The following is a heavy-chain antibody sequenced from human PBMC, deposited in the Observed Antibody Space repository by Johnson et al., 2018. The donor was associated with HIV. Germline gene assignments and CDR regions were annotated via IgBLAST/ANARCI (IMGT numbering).Heavy chain of an antibody. V-gene: IGHV3-7*04. J-gene: IGHJ3*02. CDR1: GFSFSNYW. CDR2: IKEDGSEE. Sequence: VQLVESGGGSVQPGGFLRLSCAASGFSFSNYWMSWVRQAPGKGLEWVANIKEDGSEEYYVDFMEGRFTISRDNAKNSLYLQMDNLRVEDTAMYYCARDGVYSSPWDAFDIWGQGTMVTVSS. D-gene: IGHD6-19*01. CDR3: ARDGVYSSPWDAFDI.